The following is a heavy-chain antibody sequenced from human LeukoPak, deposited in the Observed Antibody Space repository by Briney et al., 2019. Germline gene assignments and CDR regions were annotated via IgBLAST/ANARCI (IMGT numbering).Heavy chain of an antibody. Sequence: SQTLSLTCALSGDSVSSNSAAWNWIRQSPSRGLEWLGRTYYRSKWYNDYAVSVKSRITINPDTSKNQFSLRLNSVTPEDTAVYYCARRGVEMAAIRPDNWFDPWGQGTLVTVSS. J-gene: IGHJ5*02. V-gene: IGHV6-1*01. CDR2: TYYRSKWYN. CDR1: GDSVSSNSAA. CDR3: ARRGVEMAAIRPDNWFDP. D-gene: IGHD5-24*01.